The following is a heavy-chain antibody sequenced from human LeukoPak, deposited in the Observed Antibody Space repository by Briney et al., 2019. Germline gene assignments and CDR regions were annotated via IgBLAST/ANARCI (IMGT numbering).Heavy chain of an antibody. CDR1: GGSISSGGYS. Sequence: SQTLSLTCAVSGGSISSGGYSWSWIRQPPGKGLEWIGYIYHSGSTYYNPSLKSRVTISVDRSKNQFSLKLSSVTAADTAVYYCARAGVYYDSSGPNDYWGQGTLVTVSS. D-gene: IGHD3-22*01. CDR3: ARAGVYYDSSGPNDY. CDR2: IYHSGST. V-gene: IGHV4-30-2*01. J-gene: IGHJ4*02.